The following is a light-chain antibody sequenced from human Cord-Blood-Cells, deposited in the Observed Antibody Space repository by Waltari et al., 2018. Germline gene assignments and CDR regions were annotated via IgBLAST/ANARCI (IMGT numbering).Light chain of an antibody. CDR3: SSYTSSSPWV. J-gene: IGLJ3*02. V-gene: IGLV2-14*01. CDR2: DVS. Sequence: QSALTHPASVSGSPGQSITTSCTGTSSDVGGYNYFSWYQQHPGKAPKLMIYDVSNRPSGVSNRCSGSKSGNTASLTISGLQAEDEADYYCSSYTSSSPWVFGGGTKLTVL. CDR1: SSDVGGYNY.